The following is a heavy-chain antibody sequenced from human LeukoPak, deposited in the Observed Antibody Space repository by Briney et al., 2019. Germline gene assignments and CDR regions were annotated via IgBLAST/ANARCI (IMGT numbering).Heavy chain of an antibody. CDR2: IYYTGST. D-gene: IGHD2-21*02. CDR1: GGSINSNY. Sequence: SETLSLTCTVSGGSINSNYWTWIRQPPGKGLEWIGYIYYTGSTNYYNPSLKSRVTISVDTSKNQFSLKLSSVTAADTAVYYCARVNTYCGGDCYTFDYWGQGTLVTVSS. J-gene: IGHJ4*02. V-gene: IGHV4-59*01. CDR3: ARVNTYCGGDCYTFDY.